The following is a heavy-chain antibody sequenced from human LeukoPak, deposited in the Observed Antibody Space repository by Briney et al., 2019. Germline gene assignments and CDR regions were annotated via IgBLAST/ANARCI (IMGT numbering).Heavy chain of an antibody. CDR3: AREGRGYCSSTSCYSGRWSGFDP. D-gene: IGHD2-2*01. CDR2: IYYSGTT. CDR1: GGSISSSSYY. Sequence: SETLSLTCTVSGGSISSSSYYWGWIRQPPGKGLEWIGSIYYSGTTYYNPSLKSRVTISVDTSKNQFSLKLSSVTAADTAVYYCAREGRGYCSSTSCYSGRWSGFDPWGQGTLVTVSS. J-gene: IGHJ5*02. V-gene: IGHV4-39*07.